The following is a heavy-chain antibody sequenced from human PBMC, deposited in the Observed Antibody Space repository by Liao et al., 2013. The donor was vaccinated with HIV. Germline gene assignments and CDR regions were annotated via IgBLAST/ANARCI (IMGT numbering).Heavy chain of an antibody. CDR1: GTSISTYY. Sequence: QVHLQASGPGLLMPSETLSLTCTVSGTSISTYYWSWIRQPAGKGLEWIGRLSTSGTISYNPSLKSRVTLSVDTSKNQLSLKVSSVTAADTAVYYCARVRRHYGSGNYAHYYYYYMDVWGKGTTVTVSS. CDR2: LSTSGTI. CDR3: ARVRRHYGSGNYAHYYYYYMDV. V-gene: IGHV4-4*07. D-gene: IGHD3-10*01. J-gene: IGHJ6*03.